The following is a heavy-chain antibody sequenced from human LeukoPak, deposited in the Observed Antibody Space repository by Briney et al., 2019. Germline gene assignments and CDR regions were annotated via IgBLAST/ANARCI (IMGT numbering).Heavy chain of an antibody. CDR1: GRSISSSYR. CDR3: AGAYCGGDCYSGCAFDI. J-gene: IGHJ3*02. D-gene: IGHD2-21*02. CDR2: VYHSVNT. Sequence: PSGTLSPTCAVSGRSISSSYRWSCVRQPPGKGLEGKWKVYHSVNTNYYPSLKSRVTISIEKSKNQFSLKLSSVSAADTAVYYCAGAYCGGDCYSGCAFDIWGQGTMVTVSS. V-gene: IGHV4-4*02.